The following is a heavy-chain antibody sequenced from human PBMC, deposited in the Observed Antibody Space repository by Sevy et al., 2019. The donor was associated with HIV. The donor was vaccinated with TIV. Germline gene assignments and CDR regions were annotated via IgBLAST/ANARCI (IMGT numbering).Heavy chain of an antibody. J-gene: IGHJ4*02. V-gene: IGHV3-49*03. CDR2: IRSTAYGGTT. CDR1: GFTFGDYA. D-gene: IGHD5-12*01. Sequence: GGSLRLSCTASGFTFGDYAMSWFRQAPGKGLEWVGFIRSTAYGGTTEYAASVKGRFTISRDDSKSIAYLQMNSLKTEDTAVYYCTRDGYSVCSFDDWGQGTLVTVSS. CDR3: TRDGYSVCSFDD.